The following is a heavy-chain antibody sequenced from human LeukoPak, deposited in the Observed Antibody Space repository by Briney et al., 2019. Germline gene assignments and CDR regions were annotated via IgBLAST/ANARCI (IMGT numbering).Heavy chain of an antibody. Sequence: GGSLRLSCAASGFTFSSYWMHWIRHAPGKGLVWVSSISSSSSYIYYADSVKGRFTISRDNAKNSLYLQMNSLRAEDTAVYYCAELGITMIGGVWGKGTTVTISS. J-gene: IGHJ6*04. CDR1: GFTFSSYW. D-gene: IGHD3-10*02. V-gene: IGHV3-21*01. CDR3: AELGITMIGGV. CDR2: ISSSSSYI.